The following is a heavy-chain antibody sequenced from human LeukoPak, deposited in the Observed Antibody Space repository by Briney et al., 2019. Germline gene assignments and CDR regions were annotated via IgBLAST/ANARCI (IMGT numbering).Heavy chain of an antibody. Sequence: GGSLRLSCAASGFTFSSYWMHWVRQAPGKGLVWVSRINSDGSSTSYADSVKGRFTFSRDNAKNTLSLQMNSLRAGDTAVYYCARANTYYYDSSGYSVDYWSQGTLVTVSS. CDR3: ARANTYYYDSSGYSVDY. J-gene: IGHJ4*02. D-gene: IGHD3-22*01. CDR1: GFTFSSYW. V-gene: IGHV3-74*01. CDR2: INSDGSST.